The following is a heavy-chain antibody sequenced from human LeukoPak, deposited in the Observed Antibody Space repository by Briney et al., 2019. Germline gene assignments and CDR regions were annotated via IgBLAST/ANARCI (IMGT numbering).Heavy chain of an antibody. J-gene: IGHJ4*02. CDR3: AGRAGDYSHPYDY. V-gene: IGHV3-53*01. D-gene: IGHD3-22*01. CDR1: GFTVSSNS. CDR2: IYNTGST. Sequence: GGSLRLSCTVSGFTVSSNSMSWVRQAPGKGLEWVSLIYNTGSTHNSDSAKDRFTIPTDNSKNNLYLQMNSPRADDTAVYYCAGRAGDYSHPYDYWGQGTLVTVSS.